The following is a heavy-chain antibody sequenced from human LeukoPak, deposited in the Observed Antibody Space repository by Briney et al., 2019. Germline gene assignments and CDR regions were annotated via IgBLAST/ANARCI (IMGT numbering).Heavy chain of an antibody. J-gene: IGHJ3*02. CDR3: ARGLASAFDI. CDR2: IFYSGST. Sequence: SETLSLTCTVSGGSVSSYDWNWIRQPPGKGLEWLGYIFYSGSTNYNPSLKGRVTISVDTSKNQFSLKLSSVTAADTAVYYCARGLASAFDIWGQGTMVTVSS. V-gene: IGHV4-59*02. CDR1: GGSVSSYD.